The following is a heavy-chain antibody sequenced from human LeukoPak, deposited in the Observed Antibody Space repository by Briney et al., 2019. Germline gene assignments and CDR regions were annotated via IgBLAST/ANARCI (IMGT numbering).Heavy chain of an antibody. CDR3: ARDRGSSGYSFDY. J-gene: IGHJ4*02. D-gene: IGHD3-22*01. CDR2: ISSSGGTT. V-gene: IGHV1-46*01. CDR1: GYTFINYY. Sequence: ASVNVSCKASGYTFINYYINWVRQAPGQGLEWMGIISSSGGTTNYAQKFQGRVTMTRDTSTSTVYMELSSLRSEDTAVYYCARDRGSSGYSFDYWGQGTLVTVSS.